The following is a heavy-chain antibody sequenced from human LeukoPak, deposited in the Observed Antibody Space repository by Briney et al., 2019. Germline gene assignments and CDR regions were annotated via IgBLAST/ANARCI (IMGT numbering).Heavy chain of an antibody. J-gene: IGHJ5*02. Sequence: ASVKVSCKASGYTFTSYYMYWVRQAPGQGLEWMGIINPSGGSTRYAQKFQGRVTMTRDTSTSTVYMDLNGLRSEDTAVYYCARGPLEYNWFDPWGQGTLVTVSS. CDR3: ARGPLEYNWFDP. D-gene: IGHD2/OR15-2a*01. CDR2: INPSGGST. V-gene: IGHV1-46*01. CDR1: GYTFTSYY.